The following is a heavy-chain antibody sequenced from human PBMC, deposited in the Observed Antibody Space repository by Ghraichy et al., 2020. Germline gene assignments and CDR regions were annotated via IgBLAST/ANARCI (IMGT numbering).Heavy chain of an antibody. J-gene: IGHJ4*02. CDR1: GGSISSGSYY. CDR3: ASGTGYHCFHY. Sequence: SETLSLTCTVSGGSISSGSYYWSWIRQHPGKGLEWIGYIHYSGNTFYNPSLKSRVTLSVDTSKNQFSLKLTSVTAADTAVYYCASGTGYHCFHYWGQGTLVTVSS. CDR2: IHYSGNT. D-gene: IGHD3/OR15-3a*01. V-gene: IGHV4-31*03.